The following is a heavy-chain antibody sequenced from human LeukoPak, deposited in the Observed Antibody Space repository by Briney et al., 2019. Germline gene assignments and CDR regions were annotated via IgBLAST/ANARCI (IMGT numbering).Heavy chain of an antibody. CDR1: GYTFNSYD. D-gene: IGHD3-3*01. Sequence: ASVKVSCKASGYTFNSYDINWVRQATGQGLEWMGWLNPNSGNTGYAQKFQGRVTMTRNTSISTAYMELSSLRSEDTAVYYCARGRRNGDFWSGYDIDYWGQGILVTVSS. CDR2: LNPNSGNT. J-gene: IGHJ4*02. CDR3: ARGRRNGDFWSGYDIDY. V-gene: IGHV1-8*01.